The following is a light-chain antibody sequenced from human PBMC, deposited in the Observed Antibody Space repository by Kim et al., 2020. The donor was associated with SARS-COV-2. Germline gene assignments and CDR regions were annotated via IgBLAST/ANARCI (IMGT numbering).Light chain of an antibody. CDR3: QQRSNWPPLT. V-gene: IGKV3-11*01. J-gene: IGKJ4*01. CDR2: DAS. Sequence: GESPPPPRWASQGFSSYLAWYQQEPGQAPRVLIYDASNRAPGLPARFSWSGSGAGLPLPIRRLGAEDFSVYYFQQRSNWPPLTFRGGTKVDIK. CDR1: QGFSSY.